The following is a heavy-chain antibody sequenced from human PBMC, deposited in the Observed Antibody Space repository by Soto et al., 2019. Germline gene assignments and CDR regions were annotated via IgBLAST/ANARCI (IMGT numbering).Heavy chain of an antibody. J-gene: IGHJ6*02. Sequence: QVQLVESGGGVVQPGRSLRLSCAASGFTFSSYGMHWVRQAPGKGLEWVAVISYDGSNKYYADSVKGRFTISRDNSKNTQYLQMNTLRAEDTAVYYCATEVVATILYYYYYGMDVWGQGTTVTVSS. D-gene: IGHD5-12*01. CDR3: ATEVVATILYYYYYGMDV. V-gene: IGHV3-30*03. CDR2: ISYDGSNK. CDR1: GFTFSSYG.